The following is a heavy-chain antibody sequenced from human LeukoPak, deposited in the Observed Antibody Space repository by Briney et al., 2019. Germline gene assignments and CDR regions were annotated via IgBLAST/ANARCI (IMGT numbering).Heavy chain of an antibody. D-gene: IGHD3-22*01. CDR1: GFTFDDYA. CDR2: ISWDGGST. Sequence: GGSLRLSCAASGFTFDDYAMHWVRQAPGKGLKWVSLISWDGGSTYYADSVKGRFTISRDNSKNSLYLQMNSLRAEDTALYYCAKDATYYYDSSGYYPDYWGQGTLVTVSS. V-gene: IGHV3-43D*03. J-gene: IGHJ4*02. CDR3: AKDATYYYDSSGYYPDY.